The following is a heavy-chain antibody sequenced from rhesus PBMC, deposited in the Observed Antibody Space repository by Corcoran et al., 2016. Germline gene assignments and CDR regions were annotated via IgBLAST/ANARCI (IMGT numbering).Heavy chain of an antibody. V-gene: IGHV4-80*01. Sequence: QVQLQESGPGLVKTSETLSLTYDVPGASISSYWWRWLRQPPGKGLEGVGEISVAGVSTSYNPSLKSRVTISKDASNNQFSRKMTSVTAADTAVYYCARGVGASGISGWFWGQGVLVTVSS. CDR1: GASISSYW. CDR3: ARGVGASGISGWF. J-gene: IGHJ4*01. D-gene: IGHD6-31*01. CDR2: ISVAGVST.